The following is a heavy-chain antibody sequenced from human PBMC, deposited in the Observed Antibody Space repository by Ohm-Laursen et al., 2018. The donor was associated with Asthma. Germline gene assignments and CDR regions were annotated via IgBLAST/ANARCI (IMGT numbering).Heavy chain of an antibody. J-gene: IGHJ4*02. CDR1: GFTFSSYS. CDR2: ISSSSSTI. V-gene: IGHV3-48*01. D-gene: IGHD3-16*02. CDR3: ARDNDYIWGSYRAVFDY. Sequence: GSLRLSCAASGFTFSSYSMNWVRQAPGKGLEWVSYISSSSSTIYYADSVKGRFTISRDNAKNSLYLQMNSLRAEDTAVYYCARDNDYIWGSYRAVFDYWGQGTLVTVSS.